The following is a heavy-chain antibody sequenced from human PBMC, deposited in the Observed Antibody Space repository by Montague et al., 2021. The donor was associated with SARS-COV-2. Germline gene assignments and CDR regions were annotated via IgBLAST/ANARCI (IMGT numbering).Heavy chain of an antibody. CDR2: IYYSGST. CDR3: ARAHWDNHDSSGWRFDP. Sequence: SETLSLTCTVSGGSISSYYWSWIRQPPGKGLEWIGYIYYSGSTNYNPSLKSRVTISVDTSKNQFSLKLSSVTAADTAVYYCARAHWDNHDSSGWRFDPWGQGTLVTVSS. CDR1: GGSISSYY. J-gene: IGHJ5*02. V-gene: IGHV4-59*01. D-gene: IGHD3-22*01.